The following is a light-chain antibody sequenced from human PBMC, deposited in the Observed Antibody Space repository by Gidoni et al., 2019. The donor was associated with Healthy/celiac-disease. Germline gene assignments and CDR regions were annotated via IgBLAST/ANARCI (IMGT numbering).Light chain of an antibody. CDR1: QSISSY. CDR2: AAS. Sequence: DIQMTQPPSSLSASVGDRVTITCRASQSISSYLNWYQQKPGKAPKLLIYAASSLQSGVPSRFSGSGSGTDFTLTISSLQPEDFATYYCQQSYSTWTFXXXTKVEIK. J-gene: IGKJ1*01. V-gene: IGKV1-39*01. CDR3: QQSYSTWT.